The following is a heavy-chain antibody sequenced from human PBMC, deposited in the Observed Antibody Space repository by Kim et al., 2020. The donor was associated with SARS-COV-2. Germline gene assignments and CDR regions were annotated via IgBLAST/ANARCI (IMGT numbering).Heavy chain of an antibody. Sequence: YYAASVKGRLTISRENSQNLVYLQMDNLKVEYTAVYYCARELSGSYSDYWGQGTRVTVSS. V-gene: IGHV3-21*04. CDR3: ARELSGSYSDY. D-gene: IGHD1-26*01. J-gene: IGHJ4*02.